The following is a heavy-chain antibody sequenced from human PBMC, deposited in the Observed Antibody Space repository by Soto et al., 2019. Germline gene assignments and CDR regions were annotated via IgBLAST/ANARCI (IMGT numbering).Heavy chain of an antibody. V-gene: IGHV4-4*02. D-gene: IGHD3-3*01. CDR3: ARDRGNYDFWSGDYYYYGMDV. CDR1: GGSISSSNW. CDR2: IYHSGST. J-gene: IGHJ6*02. Sequence: KTSETLSLTCAVSGGSISSSNWWRWVLQPPGKGLEWIGEIYHSGSTNYNPSLKSRVTISVDKSKNQFSLKLSSVTAADTAVYYCARDRGNYDFWSGDYYYYGMDVWGQGTTVTVSS.